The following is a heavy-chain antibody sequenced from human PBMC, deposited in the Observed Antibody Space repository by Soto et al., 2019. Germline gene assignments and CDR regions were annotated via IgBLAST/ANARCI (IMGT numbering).Heavy chain of an antibody. CDR3: ASPGGYSYGTGGMDV. CDR1: GYTLTELS. V-gene: IGHV1-24*01. Sequence: ASVKVSCKVSGYTLTELSMHWVRQAPGKGLEWMGGFDPEDGETIYAQKFQGRVTMTEDTSTGTAYMELSSLRSEDTAVYYCASPGGYSYGTGGMDVWGQGTTVTVSS. D-gene: IGHD5-18*01. CDR2: FDPEDGET. J-gene: IGHJ6*02.